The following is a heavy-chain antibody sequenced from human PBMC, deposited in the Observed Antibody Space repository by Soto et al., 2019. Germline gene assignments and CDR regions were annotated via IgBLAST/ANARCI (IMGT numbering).Heavy chain of an antibody. D-gene: IGHD2-21*01. Sequence: QLTLRESGHTLVTPTQTLTLTCIFFRISLYTSVVHVGGIGQPPGTALEWLALIYWDDDKRYSPSLVLRLTITNDNAKNQEVLKMTIIGPEDTATYYCAHRNYRGGDCFFDYWGQGTLVIVSS. V-gene: IGHV2-5*02. CDR2: IYWDDDK. CDR3: AHRNYRGGDCFFDY. CDR1: RISLYTSVVH. J-gene: IGHJ4*02.